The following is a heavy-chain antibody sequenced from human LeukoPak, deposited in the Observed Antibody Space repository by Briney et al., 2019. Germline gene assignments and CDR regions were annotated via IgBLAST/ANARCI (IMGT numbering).Heavy chain of an antibody. CDR1: GGSFSSYA. D-gene: IGHD2-2*01. V-gene: IGHV1-69*04. CDR3: AKDRGQLLQVPYGMDV. Sequence: GASVEVSCKASGGSFSSYAISWVRQAPGQGLEWMGRIIPIFGIATYAQKFQGRVTITADTSTSTAYMELSSLRSEDTAVYYCAKDRGQLLQVPYGMDVWGQGTTVTVSS. CDR2: IIPIFGIA. J-gene: IGHJ6*02.